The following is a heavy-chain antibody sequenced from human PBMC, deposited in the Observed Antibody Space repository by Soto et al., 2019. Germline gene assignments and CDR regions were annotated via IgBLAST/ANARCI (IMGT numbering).Heavy chain of an antibody. CDR3: ARAMVRGVINGIPFY. D-gene: IGHD3-10*01. CDR2: INPNSGGT. J-gene: IGHJ4*02. CDR1: GYTFTAYY. V-gene: IGHV1-2*04. Sequence: QVQLVQSGAEVKKPGASVKVSCKASGYTFTAYYMHWVRQAPGQGLEWMGWINPNSGGTNYAQKFQGWVTMTRDTYISTAYMEVSRLRSDDTAVYYCARAMVRGVINGIPFYWGQGTLVTVSS.